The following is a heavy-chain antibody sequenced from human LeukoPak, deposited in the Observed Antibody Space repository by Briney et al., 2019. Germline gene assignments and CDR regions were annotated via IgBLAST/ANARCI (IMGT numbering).Heavy chain of an antibody. CDR3: ARAWNGCSDY. V-gene: IGHV1-46*01. D-gene: IGHD4/OR15-4a*01. CDR1: GYTFTSNY. Sequence: ASVKVSCKAFGYTFTSNYMHWVRQAPGQGPEWMGVISPSGGSTTYAQKFQGRVTLTRDMSTSTDYLELSSLRSEDTAVYYCARAWNGCSDYWGQGTLVTVSS. J-gene: IGHJ4*02. CDR2: ISPSGGST.